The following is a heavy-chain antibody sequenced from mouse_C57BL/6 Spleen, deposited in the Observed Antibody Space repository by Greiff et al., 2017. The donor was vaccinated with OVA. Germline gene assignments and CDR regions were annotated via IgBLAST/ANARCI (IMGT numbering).Heavy chain of an antibody. D-gene: IGHD1-1*01. V-gene: IGHV5-4*01. Sequence: DVHLVESGGGLVKPGGSLKLSCAASGFTFSSYAMSWVRQTPEKRLEWVATISDGGSYTYYPDNVKGRFTISRDNAKNNLYLQMSHLKSEDTAMYYCARALRYYYGRYFDYWGQGTTLTVSS. J-gene: IGHJ2*01. CDR3: ARALRYYYGRYFDY. CDR1: GFTFSSYA. CDR2: ISDGGSYT.